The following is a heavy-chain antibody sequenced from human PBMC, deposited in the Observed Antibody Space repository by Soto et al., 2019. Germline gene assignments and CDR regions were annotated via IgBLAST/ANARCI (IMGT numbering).Heavy chain of an antibody. CDR2: IYPGDSDT. D-gene: IGHD3-10*01. V-gene: IGHV5-51*01. J-gene: IGHJ5*02. Sequence: PGESLKISCKGSGYSFTSYCIGWVRQMPGKGLEWMGIIYPGDSDTRYSPSFQGQVTISADKSISTAYLQWSSLKASDTAMYYCARAVGVYGSGSYYIWFDPWGQGTLVTVAS. CDR1: GYSFTSYC. CDR3: ARAVGVYGSGSYYIWFDP.